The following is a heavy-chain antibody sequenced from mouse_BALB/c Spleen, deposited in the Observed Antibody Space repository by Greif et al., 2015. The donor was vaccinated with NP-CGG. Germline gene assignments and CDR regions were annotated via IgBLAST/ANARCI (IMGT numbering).Heavy chain of an antibody. CDR2: IRNKANGYTT. Sequence: EVKLVESGGGLVQPGGSLRLSCATSGFTFTDYYMSWVRQPPGKALEWLGFIRNKANGYTTEYSASVKGRFTISRDNSQSILYLQMNTLRAEDSATYYCARDDPMDYWGQGTSVTVSS. CDR1: GFTFTDYY. V-gene: IGHV7-3*02. CDR3: ARDDPMDY. J-gene: IGHJ4*01.